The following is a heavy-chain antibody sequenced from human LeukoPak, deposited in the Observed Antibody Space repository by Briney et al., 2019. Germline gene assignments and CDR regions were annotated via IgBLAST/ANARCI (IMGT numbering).Heavy chain of an antibody. CDR3: AKPPLYGALYDILTGPFDY. V-gene: IGHV3-23*01. CDR1: GFTFSSYA. Sequence: PGGPLRLSCSASGFTFSSYAMHWVRQAPGKGLEWVSAISGSGGSTYYADSVKGRFTISRDNSKNTLYLQMNSLRAEDTAVYYCAKPPLYGALYDILTGPFDYWGQGTLVTVSS. J-gene: IGHJ4*02. CDR2: ISGSGGST. D-gene: IGHD3-9*01.